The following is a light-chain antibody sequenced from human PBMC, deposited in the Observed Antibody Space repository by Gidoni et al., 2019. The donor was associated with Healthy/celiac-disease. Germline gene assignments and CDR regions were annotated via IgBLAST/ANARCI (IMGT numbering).Light chain of an antibody. CDR1: TSISSW. CDR3: QQYNSYST. V-gene: IGKV1-5*03. CDR2: KAY. J-gene: IGKJ3*01. Sequence: DIQMTQSPSTLSASVGDRVTITCRASTSISSWVAWYQQKPGKAPKLLIYKAYSLESGVPSRFSGSGSGTEFTLTISSLQPDDFATYYCQQYNSYSTFXPXTKVXIK.